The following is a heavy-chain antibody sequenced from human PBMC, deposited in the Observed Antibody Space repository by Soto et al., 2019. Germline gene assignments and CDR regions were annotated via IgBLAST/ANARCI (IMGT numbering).Heavy chain of an antibody. Sequence: QVQLQESGPGLVKPSETLSLTCTVSGGSVSSGSYYWSWIRQPPGKGLEWIGYIYYSGSTNYNPSLKSRVTISVDTSKNQFSLKLSSVTAADTAVYSCARDWGPLWGQGTLVTVSS. CDR3: ARDWGPL. D-gene: IGHD3-16*01. V-gene: IGHV4-61*01. CDR1: GGSVSSGSYY. CDR2: IYYSGST. J-gene: IGHJ4*02.